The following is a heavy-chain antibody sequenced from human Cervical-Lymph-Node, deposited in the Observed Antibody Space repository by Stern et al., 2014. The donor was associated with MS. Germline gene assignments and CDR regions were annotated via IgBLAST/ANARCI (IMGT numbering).Heavy chain of an antibody. D-gene: IGHD5-18*01. V-gene: IGHV1-69*01. CDR2: IIPIFGTE. CDR3: ARGRQDTAYY. J-gene: IGHJ4*02. CDR1: GGTFSSYA. Sequence: VQLEQSGAEVKKPGSSVKVSCTASGGTFSSYAISWVRQAPGQGLEWMGGIIPIFGTENYAQYVQGRVTISADESTSTAYMELSSLRAEDTAVYYCARGRQDTAYYWGQGTLVTVSS.